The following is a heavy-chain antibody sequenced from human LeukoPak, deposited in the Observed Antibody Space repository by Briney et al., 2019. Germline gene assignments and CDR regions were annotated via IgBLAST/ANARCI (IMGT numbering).Heavy chain of an antibody. V-gene: IGHV3-9*01. CDR2: ISWNSGSI. CDR3: AKSPRGDYGGNFDY. J-gene: IGHJ4*02. CDR1: GFTFDDYA. Sequence: GRSLRLSCAASGFTFDDYAMHWVRQAPGKGLEWVSGISWNSGSIGYADSVKGRFTISRDNAKNSPYLQMNSLRAEDTALYYCAKSPRGDYGGNFDYWGQGTLVTVSS. D-gene: IGHD4-23*01.